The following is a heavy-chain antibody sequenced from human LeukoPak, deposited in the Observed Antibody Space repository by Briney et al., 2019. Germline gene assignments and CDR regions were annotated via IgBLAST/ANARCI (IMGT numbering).Heavy chain of an antibody. CDR3: LQENIPMAHCDY. D-gene: IGHD5-24*01. CDR1: GVFLCINA. Sequence: GGSLRLSCVVSGVFLCINAMSAGPQAPGQGLEWVSAISDGGVITYYAESVKGRFTISKDNSKQTVFFQMHSLRAEDTAFLYCLQENIPMAHCDYWGQGTLVTVSS. V-gene: IGHV3-23*01. CDR2: ISDGGVIT. J-gene: IGHJ4*02.